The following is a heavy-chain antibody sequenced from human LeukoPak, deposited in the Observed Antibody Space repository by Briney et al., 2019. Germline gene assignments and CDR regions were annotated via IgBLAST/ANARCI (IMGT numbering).Heavy chain of an antibody. CDR2: IYYSGTT. CDR1: GGSVSSGSYY. D-gene: IGHD3-22*01. CDR3: ARGGVVNGMDV. J-gene: IGHJ6*02. Sequence: KSSETLSLTCTVSGGSVSSGSYYWSWIRQPPGTRLEWIGYIYYSGTTNYNPSFKSRVTMLVDTSKNQFSLKLSSVTAADTAVYYCARGGVVNGMDVWGQGTAVTVSS. V-gene: IGHV4-61*01.